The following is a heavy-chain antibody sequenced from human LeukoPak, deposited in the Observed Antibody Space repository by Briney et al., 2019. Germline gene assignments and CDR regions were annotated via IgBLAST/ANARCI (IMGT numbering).Heavy chain of an antibody. CDR3: TKGNYFDP. CDR2: IHYSGST. CDR1: GGSITSYY. J-gene: IGHJ5*02. Sequence: SETLSLTCTVSGGSITSYYWNWIRQPPGKGLEWIGYIHYSGSTNYNPSLKSRVTISVDTSKNQFSLKLSSVTAADTAVYFCTKGNYFDPWGQGTLVTVSS. V-gene: IGHV4-59*01.